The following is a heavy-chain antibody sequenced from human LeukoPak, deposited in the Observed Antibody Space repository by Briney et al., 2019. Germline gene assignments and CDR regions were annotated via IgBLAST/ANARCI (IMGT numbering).Heavy chain of an antibody. CDR3: ARGGLIYGDRYYFDY. J-gene: IGHJ4*02. CDR2: IYHSGST. D-gene: IGHD4-17*01. CDR1: GYSISSGGYS. V-gene: IGHV4-30-2*01. Sequence: SETLSLSCTVSGYSISSGGYSWSWLRQPPGKGLEWIGYIYHSGSTYYNPSLKSRVTISLDKSKNQFSLKLTSVTAADTAVYYCARGGLIYGDRYYFDYWGQGTLVTVSS.